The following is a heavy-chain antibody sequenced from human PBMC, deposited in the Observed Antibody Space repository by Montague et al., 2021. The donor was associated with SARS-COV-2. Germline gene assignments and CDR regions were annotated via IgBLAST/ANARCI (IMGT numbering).Heavy chain of an antibody. D-gene: IGHD1-7*01. Sequence: SETLSLTCTVSGRSISSYYWSWIRQPPGKGLGWIGYIYYSGSTNYNPSLKSRVTISVDTSKNQFSLKLSSVTAADTAVYYCARAAGYNWNYGYNWFDPWGQGTLVTVSS. CDR3: ARAAGYNWNYGYNWFDP. J-gene: IGHJ5*02. V-gene: IGHV4-59*01. CDR2: IYYSGST. CDR1: GRSISSYY.